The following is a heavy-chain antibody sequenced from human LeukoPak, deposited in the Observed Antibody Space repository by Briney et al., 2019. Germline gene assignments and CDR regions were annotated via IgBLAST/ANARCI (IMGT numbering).Heavy chain of an antibody. CDR2: IYWNDDK. CDR3: AHTPDSSWYSDAFDI. CDR1: GFSLSTSGVG. D-gene: IGHD6-13*01. V-gene: IGHV2-5*01. J-gene: IGHJ3*02. Sequence: SGPTLVKPTQTLTLTCTFSGFSLSTSGVGVGWIRQPPGKALEWLALIYWNDDKRYSPSLKSRLTITKDTSKNQVVLTMTNMDPVDTATYYCAHTPDSSWYSDAFDIWGQGTMVTVSS.